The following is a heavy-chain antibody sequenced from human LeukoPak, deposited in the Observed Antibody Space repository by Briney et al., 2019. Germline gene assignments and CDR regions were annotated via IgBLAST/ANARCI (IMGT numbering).Heavy chain of an antibody. D-gene: IGHD6-6*01. V-gene: IGHV3-30-3*01. CDR3: ARPYSSSSEDY. J-gene: IGHJ4*02. CDR2: ISYDGSNK. Sequence: GGSLRLSCAASGFTFSSYAMHWVRQAPGKGLEWVAVISYDGSNKYYADSVKGRFTISRGNSKNTLYLQMNSLRAEDTAVYYCARPYSSSSEDYWGQGTLVTVSS. CDR1: GFTFSSYA.